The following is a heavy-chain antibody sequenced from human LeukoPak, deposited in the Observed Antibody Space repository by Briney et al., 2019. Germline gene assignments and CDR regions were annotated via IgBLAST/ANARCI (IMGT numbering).Heavy chain of an antibody. J-gene: IGHJ6*02. V-gene: IGHV3-11*06. CDR2: ISSSSNYI. CDR3: ARPVAAYYYYYGMDV. Sequence: LSLTCTVSGGSISSGGYYWSWIRQAPGKGLEWVSSISSSSNYIYYADSVKGRFTISRDNAKNSLYLQMNSLRAEDTAVYYCARPVAAYYYYYGMDVWGQGTTVTVSS. D-gene: IGHD6-19*01. CDR1: GGSISSGGYY.